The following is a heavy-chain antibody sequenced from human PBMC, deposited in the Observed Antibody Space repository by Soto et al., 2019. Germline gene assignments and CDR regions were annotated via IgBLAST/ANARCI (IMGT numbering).Heavy chain of an antibody. J-gene: IGHJ4*02. CDR1: GFTFTSYA. V-gene: IGHV3-23*01. CDR2: ISGNGAVT. Sequence: PGGSLRLSCAASGFTFTSYAMTWVRRPPGKGLEWVSAISGNGAVTYYADSVKGRFTVSRDTSKNTLYLQMNSLRAEDTAVYYCANSQGPIRGQGTLVTVSS. CDR3: ANSQGPI.